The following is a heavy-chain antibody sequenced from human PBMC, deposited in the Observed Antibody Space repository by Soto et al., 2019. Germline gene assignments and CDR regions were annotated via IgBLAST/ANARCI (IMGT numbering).Heavy chain of an antibody. CDR2: INPASGST. J-gene: IGHJ4*02. CDR1: GYTFTHYX. D-gene: IGHD6-13*01. V-gene: IGHV1-46*01. Sequence: QVQLVQSGAEVKKPGASVKLSCRTSGYTFTHYXXXXVRQAPGQGLEWLAIINPASGSTNYAQDFQGRVTLTMDTSTTTVYMELSGLRAEDTAIFYCARDLAAGDYWGQGTLVTVSS. CDR3: ARDLAAGDY.